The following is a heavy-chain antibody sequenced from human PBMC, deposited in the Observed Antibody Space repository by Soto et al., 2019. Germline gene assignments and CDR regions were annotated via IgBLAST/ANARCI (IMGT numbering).Heavy chain of an antibody. CDR1: GYTFTGYN. CDR2: INPNSGAT. J-gene: IGHJ4*02. Sequence: QVQLVQSGAEVKKPGASVKVSCKASGYTFTGYNMHWVRQAPGQGLEWMGWINPNSGATAFAQKFQGRVTMTRDTSISTAYMELSRLRSYDTAMYYCARVRGASGWYNSPDYWGQGTLVPVSS. D-gene: IGHD6-19*01. CDR3: ARVRGASGWYNSPDY. V-gene: IGHV1-2*02.